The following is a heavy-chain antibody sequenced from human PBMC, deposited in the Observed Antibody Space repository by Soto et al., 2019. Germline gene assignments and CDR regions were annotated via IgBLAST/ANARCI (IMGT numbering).Heavy chain of an antibody. J-gene: IGHJ4*02. CDR2: IYYSGST. CDR1: GGSISSYY. V-gene: IGHV4-59*08. D-gene: IGHD1-7*01. CDR3: ASRDPGTSVDY. Sequence: SETLSLTCTVSGGSISSYYWSWIRQPPGKGLEWIGYIYYSGSTNYNPSLKSRVTISLDKSENQFSLKVTSLTAADTAVYYCASRDPGTSVDYWGQGTLVTVSS.